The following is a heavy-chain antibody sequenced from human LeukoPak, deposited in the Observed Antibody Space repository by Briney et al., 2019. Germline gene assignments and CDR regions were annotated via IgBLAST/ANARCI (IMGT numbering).Heavy chain of an antibody. Sequence: GASVTVSCKASGGTFSTFAISWVRQAPGQGLEWMGGIIPIFGTANYAQKFQGRVTIAADESTSTAYMELSSLRSEDTAVYYCATIGIVGATRNWFDPWGQGTLVTVSS. V-gene: IGHV1-69*13. J-gene: IGHJ5*02. D-gene: IGHD1-26*01. CDR1: GGTFSTFA. CDR2: IIPIFGTA. CDR3: ATIGIVGATRNWFDP.